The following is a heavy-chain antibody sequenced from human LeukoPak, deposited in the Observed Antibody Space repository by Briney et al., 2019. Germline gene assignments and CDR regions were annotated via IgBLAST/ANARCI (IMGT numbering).Heavy chain of an antibody. Sequence: PGGSLRLSCAASGFTFSSYGMQWVRQAPGKGLEWVSFIRYDGSNKYYADSVKGRFTISRDNSKNTLYLQMNSLRAEDTAVYYCAKENYYAFDIWGQGTMVTVSS. J-gene: IGHJ3*02. CDR1: GFTFSSYG. CDR3: AKENYYAFDI. CDR2: IRYDGSNK. V-gene: IGHV3-30*02. D-gene: IGHD3-22*01.